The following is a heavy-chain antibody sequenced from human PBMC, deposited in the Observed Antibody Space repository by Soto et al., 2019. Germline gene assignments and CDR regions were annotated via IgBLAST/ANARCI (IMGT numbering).Heavy chain of an antibody. V-gene: IGHV3-74*01. CDR1: GFTFSNYW. CDR3: VRDSHGDY. CDR2: SDHDGST. J-gene: IGHJ4*02. Sequence: EVQLVESGGGLVQPGGSLRLSCAASGFTFSNYWMHWVRQAPGKGLAWVSRSDHDGSTDYAGYVRGRFTVSRDNAENMLYLQMNSLRDDDTALYYCVRDSHGDYWGQGTLVTVSS.